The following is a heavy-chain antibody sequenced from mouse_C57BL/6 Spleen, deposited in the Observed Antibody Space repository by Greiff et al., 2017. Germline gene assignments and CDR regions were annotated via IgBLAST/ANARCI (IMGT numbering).Heavy chain of an antibody. CDR2: INYDGSST. J-gene: IGHJ4*01. CDR3: ATQSSYYYGSSYAMDY. D-gene: IGHD1-1*01. V-gene: IGHV5-16*01. CDR1: GFTFSDYY. Sequence: EVNVVESEGGLVQPGSSMKLSCTASGFTFSDYYMAWVRQVPEKGLEWVANINYDGSSTYYLDSLKSRFIISRDNAKNILYLQMSSLKSEDTATYYCATQSSYYYGSSYAMDYWGQGTSVTVSS.